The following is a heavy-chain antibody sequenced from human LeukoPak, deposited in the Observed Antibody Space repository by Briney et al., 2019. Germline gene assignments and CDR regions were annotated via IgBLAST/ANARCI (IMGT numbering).Heavy chain of an antibody. D-gene: IGHD3-3*01. J-gene: IGHJ6*02. V-gene: IGHV1-2*02. CDR3: ARERSYYDFWSGYSDYCYGMDV. CDR2: INPNSGGT. Sequence: ASVKVSFKASGYTFTGYYMHWVRQAPGQGLEWMGWINPNSGGTNYAQKFQGRVTMTRDTSISTAYMELSRLRSDDTAVYYCARERSYYDFWSGYSDYCYGMDVWGQGTTVTVSS. CDR1: GYTFTGYY.